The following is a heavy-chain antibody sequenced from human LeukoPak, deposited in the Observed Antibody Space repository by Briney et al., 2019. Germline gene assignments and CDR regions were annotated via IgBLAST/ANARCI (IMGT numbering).Heavy chain of an antibody. J-gene: IGHJ4*02. V-gene: IGHV4-59*12. CDR1: GGSISSYY. Sequence: SETLSLTCTVSGGSISSYYWSWIRQPPGKGLEWIGYIYYSGSTNYNPSLKSRVTISVDTSKNQFSLKLSSVTAADTAVYYCARYSGGGLDYWGQGTLVTVSS. CDR3: ARYSGGGLDY. CDR2: IYYSGST. D-gene: IGHD1-26*01.